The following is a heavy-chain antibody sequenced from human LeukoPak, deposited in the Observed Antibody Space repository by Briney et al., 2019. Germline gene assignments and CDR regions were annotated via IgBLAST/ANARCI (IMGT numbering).Heavy chain of an antibody. D-gene: IGHD4-4*01. V-gene: IGHV4-59*01. Sequence: SETLSLTCTVSGGSISSYYWSWIRQPPGKGLEWIGYIYYSGSTNYNPSLKSRVTISVDTSKNQFSLELSSVTAADTAVYYCARVRRTPTGRYYYYYGMDVWGQGTTVTVSS. J-gene: IGHJ6*02. CDR2: IYYSGST. CDR3: ARVRRTPTGRYYYYYGMDV. CDR1: GGSISSYY.